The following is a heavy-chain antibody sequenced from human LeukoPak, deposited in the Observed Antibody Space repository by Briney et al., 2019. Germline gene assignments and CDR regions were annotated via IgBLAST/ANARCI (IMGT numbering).Heavy chain of an antibody. CDR2: TYYRSKWYN. D-gene: IGHD6-13*01. CDR3: ARDLSSWNLTPYYYYYYYMDV. V-gene: IGHV6-1*01. Sequence: SQTLSLTCAISGDSVSSNSAAWNWIRQSPSRGLEWLGRTYYRSKWYNDYAVSVKSRITINPDTSKNQFSLQLNSVTPEDTAVYHCARDLSSWNLTPYYYYYYYMDVWGKGTTVTVSS. J-gene: IGHJ6*03. CDR1: GDSVSSNSAA.